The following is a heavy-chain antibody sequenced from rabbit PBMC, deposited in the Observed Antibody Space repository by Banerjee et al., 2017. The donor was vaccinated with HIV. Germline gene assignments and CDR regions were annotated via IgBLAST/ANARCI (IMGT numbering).Heavy chain of an antibody. CDR1: GFSFSNSHW. Sequence: QEQLEESGGGLVKPEGSLTLTCTASGFSFSNSHWICWVRQAPGKGLELIACIYAGSSDRTWYASRAKGRFTITRSTSLNTVDLKMTSLTAADTATYFCARYDGSSNRYNFNLWGQGTLVTVS. J-gene: IGHJ4*01. D-gene: IGHD8-1*01. CDR3: ARYDGSSNRYNFNL. CDR2: IYAGSSDRT. V-gene: IGHV1S43*01.